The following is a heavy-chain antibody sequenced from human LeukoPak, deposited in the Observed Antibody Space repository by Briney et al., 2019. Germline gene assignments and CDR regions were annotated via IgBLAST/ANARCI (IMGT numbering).Heavy chain of an antibody. CDR1: GFIFSTYA. CDR3: AKWRTAHSGYDSEDAFDI. CDR2: ISGNGGST. V-gene: IGHV3-23*01. Sequence: GGSLRLSCAASGFIFSTYAMSWVRQAPGKGLEWVSTISGNGGSTYYADSVKGRFTISRDNSKNTLYLQMNSLRAEDTAVYYCAKWRTAHSGYDSEDAFDIWGQGTLVTVSS. D-gene: IGHD5-12*01. J-gene: IGHJ3*02.